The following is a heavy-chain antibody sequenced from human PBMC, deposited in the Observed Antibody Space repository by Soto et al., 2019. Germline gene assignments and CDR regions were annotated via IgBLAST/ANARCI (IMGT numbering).Heavy chain of an antibody. CDR3: AREGHCSGGSCYHTRPYYYYMDV. D-gene: IGHD2-15*01. CDR1: GYTLTELS. Sequence: ASVKVSCKVSGYTLTELSMHWVRQAPGKGLEWMGGFDPEDGETIYAQKFQGRVTMTADKSTSTAYMELSSLRSEDTAVYYCAREGHCSGGSCYHTRPYYYYMDVWGKGTTVTVSS. J-gene: IGHJ6*03. V-gene: IGHV1-24*01. CDR2: FDPEDGET.